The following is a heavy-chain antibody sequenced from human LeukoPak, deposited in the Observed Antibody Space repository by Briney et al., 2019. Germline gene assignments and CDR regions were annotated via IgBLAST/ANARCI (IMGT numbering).Heavy chain of an antibody. D-gene: IGHD6-6*01. J-gene: IGHJ5*02. CDR1: GFTFSSYG. CDR3: LRPRSSAPGPRLFDP. V-gene: IGHV3-33*01. Sequence: PGGSLRLSCAASGFTFSSYGMHWVRQAPGKGLEWVAVIWYDGSNKYYADSVKGRFTISRDNSKTTLYLQMNSLRAEDTAVYYCLRPRSSAPGPRLFDPWGQGTLVTVSS. CDR2: IWYDGSNK.